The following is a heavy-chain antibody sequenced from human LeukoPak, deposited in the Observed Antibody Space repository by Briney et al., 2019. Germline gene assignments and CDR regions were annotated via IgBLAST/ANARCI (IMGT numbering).Heavy chain of an antibody. CDR1: VFTFSNYE. J-gene: IGHJ6*02. D-gene: IGHD6-25*01. CDR2: ISSSGSTI. CDR3: ARDGIAALSYYYYYGMDV. Sequence: GGSLRLSCAASVFTFSNYELNWLRQARGKGLEGVSYISSSGSTIYYADSVKGRFTISRDNAKDSLYLQMNSLRAEDTAVYYCARDGIAALSYYYYYGMDVWGQGTTVTVSS. V-gene: IGHV3-48*03.